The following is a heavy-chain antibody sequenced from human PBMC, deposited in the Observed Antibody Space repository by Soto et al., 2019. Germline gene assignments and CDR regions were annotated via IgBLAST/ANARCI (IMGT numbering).Heavy chain of an antibody. CDR1: CFTVSSYS. CDR2: ISGSGGST. D-gene: IGHD3-10*01. J-gene: IGHJ4*02. Sequence: SLRLSFAASCFTVSSYSMSWVRQTPGKGLEWVSAISGSGGSTYYADSVKGRFTISRDNSKSSLFLQMSSLRAEDTALYYCAKSMGSGSLPRTPFDYWGQGTLVTVSS. V-gene: IGHV3-23*01. CDR3: AKSMGSGSLPRTPFDY.